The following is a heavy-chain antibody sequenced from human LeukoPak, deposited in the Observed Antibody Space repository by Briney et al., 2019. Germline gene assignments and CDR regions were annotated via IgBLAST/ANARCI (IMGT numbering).Heavy chain of an antibody. D-gene: IGHD3-3*02. J-gene: IGHJ4*02. CDR2: INHSGST. CDR3: ARHFWSGLQD. Sequence: SETLSLTCAVYGESFSGYYWSWIRQPPGKGLEWIGEINHSGSTNYNPSLKSRVTISVDTSKNHFSLKLSSVTAADTAVYYCARHFWSGLQDWGQGTLVTVSS. CDR1: GESFSGYY. V-gene: IGHV4-34*01.